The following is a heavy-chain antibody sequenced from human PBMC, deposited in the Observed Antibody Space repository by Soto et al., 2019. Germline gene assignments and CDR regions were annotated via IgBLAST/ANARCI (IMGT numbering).Heavy chain of an antibody. CDR2: IYYSGST. Sequence: QVQRQESGPGLVKPSQTLSLTCTVSGGSISSGGYYWSWIRQHPGKGLEWIGYIYYSGSTYYNPSLKRRVTISVDTSKNQFSLKLSSVTAADTAVYYCARETISNSYYYGMDVWGQGTTVTVSS. D-gene: IGHD3-3*01. CDR1: GGSISSGGYY. V-gene: IGHV4-31*03. CDR3: ARETISNSYYYGMDV. J-gene: IGHJ6*02.